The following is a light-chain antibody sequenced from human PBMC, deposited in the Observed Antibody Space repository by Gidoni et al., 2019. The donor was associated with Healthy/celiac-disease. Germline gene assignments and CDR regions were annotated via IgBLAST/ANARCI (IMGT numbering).Light chain of an antibody. CDR3: QTWGTGMV. Sequence: QLVLTQSPSASASLGASVKLPCTLSSGHSSYAIAWQLQQPEKGPRYLMKLHSDCRPSQGDGIPVRFSGSSSGAERYLTISSLQSEDEADYYCQTWGTGMVFGGGTKLTVL. J-gene: IGLJ3*02. CDR1: SGHSSYA. V-gene: IGLV4-69*01. CDR2: LHSDCRP.